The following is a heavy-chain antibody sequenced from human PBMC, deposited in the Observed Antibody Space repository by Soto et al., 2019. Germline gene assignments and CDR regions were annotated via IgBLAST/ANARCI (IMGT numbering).Heavy chain of an antibody. CDR3: TTDLIFGVFIYGMDV. Sequence: PGGSLRLSCAGSGFTLSDHYIDWVRQAPGKGLEWVGRIKSKTDGGTTDYAAPVKGRFTISREDSKNTLYLQMNRLKTEDTDVYYCTTDLIFGVFIYGMDVWGQGTTVTVSS. CDR1: GFTLSDHY. CDR2: IKSKTDGGTT. D-gene: IGHD3-3*02. V-gene: IGHV3-15*01. J-gene: IGHJ6*02.